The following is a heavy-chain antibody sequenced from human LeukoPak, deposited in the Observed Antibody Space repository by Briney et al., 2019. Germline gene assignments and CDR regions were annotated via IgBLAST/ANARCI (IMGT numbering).Heavy chain of an antibody. CDR1: GFTVSSNY. V-gene: IGHV3-66*01. D-gene: IGHD6-19*01. CDR2: IYSGGST. J-gene: IGHJ4*02. Sequence: PGGSLRLSCAASGFTVSSNYMSWVRQAPGKGLEWVSVIYSGGSTYYADSVKGRFTISRDNSKNTLYLQMNSLRAEDTAVYYCAKDSSGWYLAPYYFDYWGQGTLVTVSS. CDR3: AKDSSGWYLAPYYFDY.